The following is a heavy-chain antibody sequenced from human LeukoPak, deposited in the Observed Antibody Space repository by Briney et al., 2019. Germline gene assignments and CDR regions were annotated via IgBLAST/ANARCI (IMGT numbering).Heavy chain of an antibody. CDR3: AELGITMIGGV. Sequence: GGSLRLSCAASGFTFSSYEMNWVRQAPGKGLEWVSYISSSGSTKHYADSLKGRFIISRDNANSSLYLQMNSLRAEDTAVYYCAELGITMIGGVWGKGTTVTISS. CDR2: ISSSGSTK. V-gene: IGHV3-48*03. J-gene: IGHJ6*04. D-gene: IGHD3-10*02. CDR1: GFTFSSYE.